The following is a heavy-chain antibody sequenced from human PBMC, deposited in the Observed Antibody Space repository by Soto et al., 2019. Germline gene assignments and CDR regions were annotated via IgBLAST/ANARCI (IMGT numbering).Heavy chain of an antibody. CDR3: ARGSYDYIWGSYRGRALDI. V-gene: IGHV6-1*01. J-gene: IGHJ3*02. D-gene: IGHD3-16*02. CDR1: GDSVSSNSAA. CDR2: TYYRSKWYN. Sequence: PSQTLSLTCAISGDSVSSNSAAWNWIRRSPSRGLEWLGRTYYRSKWYNDYAVSVKSRITINPDTSKNQFSLQLNSVTPEDTAVYYCARGSYDYIWGSYRGRALDIWGQGTMVTVSS.